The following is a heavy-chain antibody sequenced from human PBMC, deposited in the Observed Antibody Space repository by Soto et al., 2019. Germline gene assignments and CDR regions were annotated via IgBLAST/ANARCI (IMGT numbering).Heavy chain of an antibody. Sequence: LTCSVSGGSISTTGYYWSWVRQPPGKGLEWIGTLSYRGSPSYNSHLNNRVTISVDTSKNQLSLRLRSVTAADTASYFCARLFWGTTGTPGRRVAWLDLWGQGTLVTVTS. D-gene: IGHD4-4*01. J-gene: IGHJ5*02. CDR3: ARLFWGTTGTPGRRVAWLDL. CDR1: GGSISTTGYY. V-gene: IGHV4-39*01. CDR2: LSYRGSP.